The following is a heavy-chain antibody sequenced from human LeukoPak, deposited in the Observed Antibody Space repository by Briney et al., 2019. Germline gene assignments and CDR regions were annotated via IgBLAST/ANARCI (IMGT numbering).Heavy chain of an antibody. CDR3: ARDSSGYQ. Sequence: GGSLRLSCAASGFTFSTYWMSWVRQAPGKGLEWVANIKEDGSEKYYGDSVKGRFTISRDNARNSLYLQMNSLRAEDTAVYYCARDSSGYQWGQGTLVTVSS. CDR1: GFTFSTYW. J-gene: IGHJ4*02. CDR2: IKEDGSEK. V-gene: IGHV3-7*01. D-gene: IGHD3-22*01.